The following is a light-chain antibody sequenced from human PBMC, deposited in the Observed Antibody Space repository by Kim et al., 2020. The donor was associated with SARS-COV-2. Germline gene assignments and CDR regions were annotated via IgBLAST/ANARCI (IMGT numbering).Light chain of an antibody. CDR3: QVWDRSSDLWV. J-gene: IGLJ3*02. V-gene: IGLV3-21*04. Sequence: APGRTTRITCGGNNIGSKSVHWYQQQPGQAPVVVIYYDSGRPSGIPERISGSNSGNTATLTISRVEAGDEADYYCQVWDRSSDLWVFGGGTQLTVL. CDR1: NIGSKS. CDR2: YDS.